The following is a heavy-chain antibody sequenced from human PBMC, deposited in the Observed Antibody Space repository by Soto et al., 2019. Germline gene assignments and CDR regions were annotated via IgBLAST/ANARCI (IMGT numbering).Heavy chain of an antibody. D-gene: IGHD3-3*01. Sequence: QVQLVQSGAEVKKPGASVKVSCKASGYTFTSYGISWVRQAPGQGLEWMGWISAYNGNTNYAQKLQGRVTMTTDTSTSTAYMELRSLRSYDTAVDFCAREINFREYDFWRGPNYYYYGMDVWGQGTTVTVSS. CDR3: AREINFREYDFWRGPNYYYYGMDV. V-gene: IGHV1-18*04. CDR1: GYTFTSYG. J-gene: IGHJ6*02. CDR2: ISAYNGNT.